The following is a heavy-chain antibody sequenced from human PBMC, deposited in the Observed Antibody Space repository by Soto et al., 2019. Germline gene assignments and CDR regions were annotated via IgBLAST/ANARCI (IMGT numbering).Heavy chain of an antibody. D-gene: IGHD1-1*01. V-gene: IGHV4-30-2*06. Sequence: PSVTLSLTCFVSGSSITAGGYYWIWIRQSPGKGLEWIAYSYHSGSTYYNPSLKSRVTISVDRSENQFSLKLTSVSAADTAVYYCVRESTTSGPNWFDTWGPGILVTVSS. CDR1: GSSITAGGYY. CDR2: SYHSGST. CDR3: VRESTTSGPNWFDT. J-gene: IGHJ5*02.